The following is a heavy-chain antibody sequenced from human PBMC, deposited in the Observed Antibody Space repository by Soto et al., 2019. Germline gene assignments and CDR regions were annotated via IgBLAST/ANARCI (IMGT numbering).Heavy chain of an antibody. J-gene: IGHJ6*02. D-gene: IGHD1-26*01. CDR3: ARVQYSGSYYYYGMDV. CDR1: GGSISSSNW. V-gene: IGHV4-4*02. CDR2: IYHSGST. Sequence: PSETLSLTCAVSGGSISSSNWWSWVRQPPGKGLEWIGEIYHSGSTNYNPSLKSRVTISVDKSKNQFSLKLSSVTAADTAVYYCARVQYSGSYYYYGMDVWGQGTTVTVS.